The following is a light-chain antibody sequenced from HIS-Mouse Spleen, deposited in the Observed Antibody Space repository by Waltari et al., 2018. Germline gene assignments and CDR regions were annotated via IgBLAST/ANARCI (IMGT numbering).Light chain of an antibody. CDR1: SSNIGAGYD. J-gene: IGLJ3*02. Sequence: QSVLTQPPSVSVAPGQRVTISCTRSSSNIGAGYDVHWYQQLPGTAPKRLIYGNSNRPSGVPDRFSGSKSGTSASLAITGLQAEDEADYYCQSYDSSLSGWVFGGGTK. CDR2: GNS. CDR3: QSYDSSLSGWV. V-gene: IGLV1-40*01.